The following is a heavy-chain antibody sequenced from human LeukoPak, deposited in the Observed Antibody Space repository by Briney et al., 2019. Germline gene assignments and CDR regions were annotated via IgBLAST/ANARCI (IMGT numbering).Heavy chain of an antibody. J-gene: IGHJ4*02. D-gene: IGHD3-9*01. CDR3: ASSTRYDILTGALDY. V-gene: IGHV1-3*01. CDR1: GYTFTIYA. CDR2: INAGNGNT. Sequence: GASVKVSFKASGYTFTIYAMHWVRQAPGQRLEWMGWINAGNGNTKYSQKFQGRVTITRDTSASTAYMELSSLRSEDTAVYYCASSTRYDILTGALDYWGQGTLVTVSS.